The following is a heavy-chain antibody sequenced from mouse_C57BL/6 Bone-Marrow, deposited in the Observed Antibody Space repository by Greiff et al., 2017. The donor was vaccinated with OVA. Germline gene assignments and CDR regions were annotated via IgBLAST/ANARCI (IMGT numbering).Heavy chain of an antibody. CDR1: GFNIKDDY. J-gene: IGHJ2*01. D-gene: IGHD1-1*01. CDR3: TAPHTDYFDY. V-gene: IGHV14-4*01. CDR2: IDPENGDT. Sequence: DVKLQESGAELVRPGASVKLSCTASGFNIKDDYMHWVKQRPEQGLEWIGWIDPENGDTEYASKFQGKATITADTSSNTAYLQLSSLTSEDTAVYYCTAPHTDYFDYWGQGTTLTVSS.